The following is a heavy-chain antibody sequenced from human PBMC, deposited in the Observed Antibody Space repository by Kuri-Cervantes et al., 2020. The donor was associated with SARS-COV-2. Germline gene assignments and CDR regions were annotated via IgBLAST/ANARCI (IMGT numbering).Heavy chain of an antibody. CDR1: GFTFDDYA. D-gene: IGHD6-13*01. CDR3: AKGIAAAGVGAFDI. V-gene: IGHV3-9*03. Sequence: GGSLRLSCAASGFTFDDYAMHWVRQAPGKGLEWVSGISWNSGSIGYADSVKGRFTISRDNAKNSLYLQMNSLRAEDMALYYYAKGIAAAGVGAFDIWGQETMVTVSS. J-gene: IGHJ3*02. CDR2: ISWNSGSI.